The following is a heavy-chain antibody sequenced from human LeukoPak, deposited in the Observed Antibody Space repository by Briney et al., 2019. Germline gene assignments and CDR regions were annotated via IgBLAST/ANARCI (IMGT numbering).Heavy chain of an antibody. D-gene: IGHD5-24*01. V-gene: IGHV3-9*01. CDR2: INWKTGNG. J-gene: IGHJ2*01. CDR3: ARRAARWQFDL. Sequence: PGGSLRLSCAVPRFNFDDYAMHWVRQAPGRGLEWVSGINWKTGNGIYADSVKGRFTISRDNAKNSLYLQMSSLIAEDTALYYCARRAARWQFDLWGRGTLLTVSS. CDR1: RFNFDDYA.